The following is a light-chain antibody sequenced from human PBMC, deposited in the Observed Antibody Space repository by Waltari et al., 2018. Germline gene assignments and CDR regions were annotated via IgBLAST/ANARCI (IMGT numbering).Light chain of an antibody. CDR1: DSDVGAYDF. CDR3: SSYTTSSAPGV. Sequence: QSALTQPASVSGSPGQSITIPCPRPDSDVGAYDFLPRYHQHPGKAPHLIIYEVSNRPSGISNRFSASKSGNTASLTISGLQAEDEADYYCSSYTTSSAPGVFGTGTRVTVL. V-gene: IGLV2-14*01. CDR2: EVS. J-gene: IGLJ1*01.